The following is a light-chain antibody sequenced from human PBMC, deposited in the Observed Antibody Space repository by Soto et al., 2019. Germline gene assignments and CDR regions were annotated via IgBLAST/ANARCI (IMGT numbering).Light chain of an antibody. CDR3: QQYNTYST. V-gene: IGKV1-5*01. CDR2: DAS. J-gene: IGKJ5*01. Sequence: DIQMTQSPSTLSASVGDSVTITCRASQNIRNWLAWYQQKPGKXPXXLIYDASSLKSGVPARFSGIGSGTEFTLTISSMQPDDSATDDCQQYNTYSTFGQGTRLEIK. CDR1: QNIRNW.